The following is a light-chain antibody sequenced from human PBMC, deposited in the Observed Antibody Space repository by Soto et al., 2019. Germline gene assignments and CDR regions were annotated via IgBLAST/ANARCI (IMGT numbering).Light chain of an antibody. CDR3: HQYNHWITWT. Sequence: EIVMLQSRATLSLSPGQRATLSCSASQSVSSKLAWYQQRPGHAPSRLIYSASTRATGIPARVRGSRSATEFTLTISSLRSEAFAVHYCHQYNHWITWTLGQGTNV. CDR1: QSVSSK. CDR2: SAS. V-gene: IGKV3-15*01. J-gene: IGKJ1*01.